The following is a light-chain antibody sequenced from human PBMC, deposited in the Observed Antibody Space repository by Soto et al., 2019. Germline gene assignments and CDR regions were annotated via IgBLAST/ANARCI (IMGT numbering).Light chain of an antibody. V-gene: IGKV3-20*01. CDR3: QQYGSSPSIT. CDR2: GAS. Sequence: ENVLTQSPATLSLSPGERATLSCRASQSVSSSYLAWYQQKPGQAPRLLIYGASSRATGIPDRFSGSGSGTDFTLTIRRLEPEDFAVYYCQQYGSSPSITFGQGTRREIK. CDR1: QSVSSSY. J-gene: IGKJ5*01.